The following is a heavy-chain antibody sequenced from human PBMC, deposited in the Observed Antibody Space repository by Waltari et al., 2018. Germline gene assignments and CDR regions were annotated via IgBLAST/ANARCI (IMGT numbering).Heavy chain of an antibody. CDR3: CFGGTLSSGWVY. J-gene: IGHJ4*02. CDR1: GYTFTSYD. Sequence: QVQLVQSGAEVKKPGASVKVSCKASGYTFTSYDINWVRQATGQGLEWMGWMNPKRGNTGYAQKFQGRVTMTRNTSISTAYMELSSLRSEDTAVYYCCFGGTLSSGWVYWGQGTLVTVSS. V-gene: IGHV1-8*01. CDR2: MNPKRGNT. D-gene: IGHD6-19*01.